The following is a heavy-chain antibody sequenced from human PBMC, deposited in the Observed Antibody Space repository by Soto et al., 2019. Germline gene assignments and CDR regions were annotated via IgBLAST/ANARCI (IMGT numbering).Heavy chain of an antibody. CDR1: GGSFSGYY. D-gene: IGHD6-13*01. Sequence: PSETQSLTCAVYGGSFSGYYCSWIRQKQGEGLEWIGEINHSGSTNYNPSLKSRVTISVDTSKNQFSLKLSSVTAADTAVYYCARAQLIAAAGTDAFDIWGQGTMVTVSS. CDR3: ARAQLIAAAGTDAFDI. CDR2: INHSGST. J-gene: IGHJ3*02. V-gene: IGHV4-34*01.